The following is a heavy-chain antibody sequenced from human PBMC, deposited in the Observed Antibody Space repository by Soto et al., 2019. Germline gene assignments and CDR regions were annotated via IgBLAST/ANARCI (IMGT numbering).Heavy chain of an antibody. D-gene: IGHD3-16*01. V-gene: IGHV3-23*01. CDR3: ARSLFGFQAGGFDL. CDR1: GFPFSSFV. CDR2: ISGSGGTT. J-gene: IGHJ2*01. Sequence: VQLLESGGGLVQPGGSLRLSCAAAGFPFSSFVMSWVRQPPGKGLEWVSTISGSGGTTDHADSVKGHLIISRDNSQNTLFLQMNRLSPDDTAVYYCARSLFGFQAGGFDLWGRGTLVTVSS.